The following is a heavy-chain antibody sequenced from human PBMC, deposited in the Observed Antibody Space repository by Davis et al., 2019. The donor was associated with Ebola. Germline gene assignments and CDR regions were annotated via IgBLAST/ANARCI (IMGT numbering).Heavy chain of an antibody. Sequence: GESLKISCAASGFTFSSYWMSWVRQAPGKGLEWVANIKQDGSEKYYADSVKGRFTVSRDNAKNSLYLQMNSLRAEDTAVYYCARDTGYSSGGFDYWGQGTLVTVSS. CDR3: ARDTGYSSGGFDY. D-gene: IGHD6-19*01. J-gene: IGHJ4*02. CDR1: GFTFSSYW. V-gene: IGHV3-7*01. CDR2: IKQDGSEK.